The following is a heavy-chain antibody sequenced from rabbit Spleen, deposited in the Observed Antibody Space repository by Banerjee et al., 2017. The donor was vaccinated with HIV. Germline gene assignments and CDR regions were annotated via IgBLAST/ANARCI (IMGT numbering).Heavy chain of an antibody. CDR3: ARDSGSSFSSSGMNL. V-gene: IGHV1S40*01. CDR2: IYCGPGAMI. Sequence: QSLEESGGDLVKPEGSLTLTCTASEFYFHAAYYMCWVRQAPGKGLEWIACIYCGPGAMIFEATWAKDRFTTPSPSSTTMTLQMASLTVADTATYFCARDSGSSFSSSGMNLLGPGPLVTVS. D-gene: IGHD8-1*01. J-gene: IGHJ6*01. CDR1: EFYFHAAYY.